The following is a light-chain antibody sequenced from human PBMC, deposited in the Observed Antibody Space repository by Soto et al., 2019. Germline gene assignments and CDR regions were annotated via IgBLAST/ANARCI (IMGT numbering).Light chain of an antibody. CDR1: QSVSSN. V-gene: IGKV3-15*01. CDR3: QQRINCPLT. J-gene: IGKJ4*01. CDR2: GAS. Sequence: IEMTQSPATLSVSPGERATLSCRASQSVSSNVAWYQQKPGQAPRLLIYGASTRATGIPARFSGSGSETEFTLTISSRQAEDSAVYYCQQRINCPLTFGGGTKVDI.